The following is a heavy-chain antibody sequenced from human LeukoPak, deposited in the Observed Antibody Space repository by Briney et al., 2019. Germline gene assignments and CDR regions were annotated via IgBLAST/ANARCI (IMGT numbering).Heavy chain of an antibody. V-gene: IGHV3-23*01. CDR1: GFTFISHA. CDR2: ISISGDDT. J-gene: IGHJ4*02. CDR3: ANEIRPNNY. Sequence: HSGGSLRLSCEVSGFTFISHAMTWVRQAPGKGLQWVSSISISGDDTHYADSVQGRFTIYRDNSRYTLYLQMNRLRVDDTAVYYCANEIRPNNYWGQGTLVTVSS.